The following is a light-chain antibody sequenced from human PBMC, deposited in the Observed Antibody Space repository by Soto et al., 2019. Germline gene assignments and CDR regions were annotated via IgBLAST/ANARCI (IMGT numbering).Light chain of an antibody. J-gene: IGKJ2*01. Sequence: EIVMTQSPDTLSVSPGERATLSCRASQNVKRNLGWYQQKAGQAPRLLIYGASTRATGIPGRFSGSGSGTEFTLTISSLLSDDSAVYFCQQYNKGYTFGQGTRLEIK. CDR2: GAS. CDR1: QNVKRN. CDR3: QQYNKGYT. V-gene: IGKV3-15*01.